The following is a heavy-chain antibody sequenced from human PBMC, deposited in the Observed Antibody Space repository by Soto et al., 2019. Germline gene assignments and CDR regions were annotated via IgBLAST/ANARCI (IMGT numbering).Heavy chain of an antibody. CDR3: ARESEDLTSNFDY. Sequence: EVQLLESGGGLVQPGGSLRLSCAASGFTFSTYAMSWVRQAPGKGPEWVSGISGSGGATYYADSVKGRFTISRDNSKNTLYLEMNSLRAEDTAVYYCARESEDLTSNFDYWGQGTLVTVSS. J-gene: IGHJ4*02. CDR2: ISGSGGAT. V-gene: IGHV3-23*01. CDR1: GFTFSTYA.